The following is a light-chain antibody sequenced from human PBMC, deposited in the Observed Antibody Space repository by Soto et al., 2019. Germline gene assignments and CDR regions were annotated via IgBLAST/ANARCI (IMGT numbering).Light chain of an antibody. CDR2: EVS. CDR1: SSDVGGYNF. CDR3: SSYTTSSTVV. J-gene: IGLJ1*01. Sequence: QSVLTQPASVFGSPGQSSTISCTGTSSDVGGYNFVSWYQQHPGKAPKLMIYEVSSRPSGVSNRFSGSKSGNTASLTISGLQPEDEADYYCSSYTTSSTVVFGTGTKVTVL. V-gene: IGLV2-14*03.